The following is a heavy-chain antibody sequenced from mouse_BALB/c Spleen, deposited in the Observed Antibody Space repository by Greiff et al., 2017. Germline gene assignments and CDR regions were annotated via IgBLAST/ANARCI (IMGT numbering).Heavy chain of an antibody. D-gene: IGHD2-1*01. J-gene: IGHJ4*01. V-gene: IGHV3-2*02. CDR2: ISYSGST. Sequence: EVQLQQSGPGLVKPSQSLSLTCTVTGYSITSDYAWNWIRQFPGNKLEWMGYISYSGSTSYNPSLKSRISITRDTSKNQFFLQLNSVTTEDTATYYCARRGGNYHMDYWGQGTSVTVSS. CDR1: GYSITSDYA. CDR3: ARRGGNYHMDY.